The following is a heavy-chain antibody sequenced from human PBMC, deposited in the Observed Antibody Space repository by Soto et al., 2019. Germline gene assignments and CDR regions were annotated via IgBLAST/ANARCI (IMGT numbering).Heavy chain of an antibody. J-gene: IGHJ4*02. Sequence: QVELQESGPGLVKPSGTLSLTCVVSGTSISTTHWWSWVRQSPGKGLEWIGEIYHSGSTNYNPSLKSRVTISVDESKNQCYLKLSSVTAADTAVYYGARDVGDHYEGSPSGQFDFWGQGTLVTVSS. CDR1: GTSISTTHW. D-gene: IGHD3-16*01. CDR3: ARDVGDHYEGSPSGQFDF. CDR2: IYHSGST. V-gene: IGHV4-4*02.